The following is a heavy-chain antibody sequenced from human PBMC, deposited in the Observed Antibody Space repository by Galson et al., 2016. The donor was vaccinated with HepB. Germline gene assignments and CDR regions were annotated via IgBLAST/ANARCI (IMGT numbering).Heavy chain of an antibody. D-gene: IGHD4-17*01. Sequence: SLRLSCAASGFTFSSYAMHWVRQAPGKGLEWVAVISYDGSNKYYADSVKGRFTISRDNSKNTLYLQMNSLRAEDTAVYYCASGIGYGDYNWFDPWGQGTLVTFSS. J-gene: IGHJ5*02. CDR3: ASGIGYGDYNWFDP. CDR2: ISYDGSNK. CDR1: GFTFSSYA. V-gene: IGHV3-30-3*01.